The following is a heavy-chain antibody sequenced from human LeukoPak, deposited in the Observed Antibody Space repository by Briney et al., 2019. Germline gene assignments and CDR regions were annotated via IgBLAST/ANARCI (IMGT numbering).Heavy chain of an antibody. D-gene: IGHD1-26*01. CDR2: ITGDGTTT. V-gene: IGHV3-23*01. CDR3: AKGRYSGSY. J-gene: IGHJ4*02. CDR1: GLTFSSYG. Sequence: GGSLRLSCEASGLTFSSYGMSWVRQAPGKGLQWVSAITGDGTTTYYADSVKGRFTISRDNSKNMLYLQMNSLRAEDTAVYYCAKGRYSGSYWGQGTLVTVSS.